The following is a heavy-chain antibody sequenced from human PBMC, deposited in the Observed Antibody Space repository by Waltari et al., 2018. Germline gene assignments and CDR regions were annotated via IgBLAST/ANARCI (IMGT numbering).Heavy chain of an antibody. D-gene: IGHD3-10*01. V-gene: IGHV3-23*01. Sequence: EVQLLESGGGLVQTGGSLRLSCAASGFTFSSYAMSWVRPAPGQGLEWVSAIIGSGGSTYYADSVKGRFTISRDNSKNTLYLQMNSLRAEDTAVYYCAKWHGGSPRILYWVQGTLVTVSS. CDR3: AKWHGGSPRILY. CDR1: GFTFSSYA. CDR2: IIGSGGST. J-gene: IGHJ4*02.